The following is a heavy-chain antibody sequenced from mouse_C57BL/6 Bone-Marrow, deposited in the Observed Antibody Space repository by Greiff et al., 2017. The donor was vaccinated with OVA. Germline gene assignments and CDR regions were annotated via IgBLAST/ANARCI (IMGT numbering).Heavy chain of an antibody. Sequence: VKLVESGPGLVQPSQSLSITCTVSGFSLTSYGVHWVRQSPGKGLEWLGVIWRGGSTDYNAAFMSRLSITKDNTKSQVFFKMNSLQADDTAIYYCAKNPLWLRPDAMDYWGQGTSDTVSS. CDR3: AKNPLWLRPDAMDY. V-gene: IGHV2-5*01. CDR1: GFSLTSYG. D-gene: IGHD2-2*01. CDR2: IWRGGST. J-gene: IGHJ4*01.